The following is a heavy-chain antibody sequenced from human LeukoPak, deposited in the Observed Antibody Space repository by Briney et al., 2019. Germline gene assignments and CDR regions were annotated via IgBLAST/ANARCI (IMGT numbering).Heavy chain of an antibody. D-gene: IGHD4-17*01. J-gene: IGHJ4*02. CDR1: GFTFSSYG. Sequence: GGSLRLSCAASGFTFSSYGMHWVRQAPGKGLEWVAVISYDGSNKYYADSVKGRFTISRDNSKNTLYLQMNSLRAEDTAVYYCAKDNYDYGDSYYFDDWGQGTLVTVSS. V-gene: IGHV3-30*18. CDR2: ISYDGSNK. CDR3: AKDNYDYGDSYYFDD.